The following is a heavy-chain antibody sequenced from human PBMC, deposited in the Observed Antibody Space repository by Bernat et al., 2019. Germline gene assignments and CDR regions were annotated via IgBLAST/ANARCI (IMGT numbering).Heavy chain of an antibody. J-gene: IGHJ4*02. V-gene: IGHV3-33*01. Sequence: QVQLVESGGGVVQPGRSLRLSCAASGFTFSSYGMHWVRQAPGKGLEWVAVIWYDGSNKYYVDSVKGRFTISRDNSKNTLYLQMNSLRAEDTAVYYCARDQRSGTNPFDYWGQGTLVTVSS. CDR2: IWYDGSNK. CDR3: ARDQRSGTNPFDY. CDR1: GFTFSSYG. D-gene: IGHD2-2*01.